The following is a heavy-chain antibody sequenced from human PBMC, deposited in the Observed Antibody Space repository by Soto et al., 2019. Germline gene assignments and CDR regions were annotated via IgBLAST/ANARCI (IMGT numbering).Heavy chain of an antibody. CDR3: ARVGGGLASLGYYGMDV. D-gene: IGHD3-10*01. CDR1: GYTFIGYY. Sequence: ASVKVSCKASGYTFIGYYIHWVRQAPGQGLEWMGWNNPNSGGTNYAQRFQGWVTMTRDRSISTAYMELSRLKSDDTAVYYCARVGGGLASLGYYGMDVWGQGTTVTVSS. CDR2: NNPNSGGT. J-gene: IGHJ6*02. V-gene: IGHV1-2*04.